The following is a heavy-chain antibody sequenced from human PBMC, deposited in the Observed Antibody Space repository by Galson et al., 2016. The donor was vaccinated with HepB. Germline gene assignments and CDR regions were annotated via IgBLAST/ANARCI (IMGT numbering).Heavy chain of an antibody. CDR1: GLTFRIYG. Sequence: SLRLSCAASGLTFRIYGMHWVRQAPGKGREWVAYISYDGRNEYYADSVEGRFTISRDNSRNMLYLLMNRLRAEDTAVYYCAKDLPGYSYGDHYFDHWGRGTLVTVPS. V-gene: IGHV3-30*18. CDR2: ISYDGRNE. J-gene: IGHJ4*02. CDR3: AKDLPGYSYGDHYFDH. D-gene: IGHD5-18*01.